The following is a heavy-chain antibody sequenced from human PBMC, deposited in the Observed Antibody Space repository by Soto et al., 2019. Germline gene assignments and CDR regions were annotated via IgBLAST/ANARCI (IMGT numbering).Heavy chain of an antibody. J-gene: IGHJ6*02. V-gene: IGHV3-53*04. CDR1: GFTVSSNY. CDR2: IYSGGST. CDR3: ARGPVAYCGGDCYWNGYYYYGMDV. Sequence: LRLSCAASGFTVSSNYMSWVRQAPGKGLEWVSVIYSGGSTYYADSVKGRFTISRHNSKNTLYLQMNSLRAEDTAVYYCARGPVAYCGGDCYWNGYYYYGMDVSGQGTTVTVSS. D-gene: IGHD2-21*02.